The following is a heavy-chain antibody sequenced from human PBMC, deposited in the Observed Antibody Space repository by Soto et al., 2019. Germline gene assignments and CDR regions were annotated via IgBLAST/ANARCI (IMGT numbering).Heavy chain of an antibody. CDR2: ISYDGNYK. V-gene: IGHV3-30*18. J-gene: IGHJ4*02. Sequence: QMQLVESGRGVVQPGRSLRLSCAASGFTFSSYGMHWVRQAPGKGLEWVAIISYDGNYKYYADSVKGRFTISRDNSKNTLYLQMNSLRAEDTAVYYSGKVSTYNYDSTFDYLGQGTLVTVSS. CDR1: GFTFSSYG. CDR3: GKVSTYNYDSTFDY. D-gene: IGHD3-22*01.